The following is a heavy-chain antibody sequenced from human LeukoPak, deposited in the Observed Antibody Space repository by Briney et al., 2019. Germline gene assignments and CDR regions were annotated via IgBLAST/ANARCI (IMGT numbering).Heavy chain of an antibody. J-gene: IGHJ4*02. CDR1: GFTVSSNY. CDR3: ARDRPYGGKGDFDY. D-gene: IGHD4-23*01. Sequence: GGSLRLSCAASGFTVSSNYMNWVRQAPGKGLEWVSVIYTDGSTYYADSVKGRFTISRDNSKNTLYLQMNSLRAEDTAVYYCARDRPYGGKGDFDYWGQGTLVTVSS. V-gene: IGHV3-66*01. CDR2: IYTDGST.